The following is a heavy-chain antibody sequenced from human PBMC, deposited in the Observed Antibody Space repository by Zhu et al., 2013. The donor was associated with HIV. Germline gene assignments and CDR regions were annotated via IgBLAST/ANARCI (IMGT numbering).Heavy chain of an antibody. CDR2: IIPILGIA. V-gene: IGHV1-69*08. J-gene: IGHJ6*02. CDR3: ARDGGYSSSSGPGYYGMDV. Sequence: QVQLVQSGAEVKKPGSSVKVSCKASGGTFSSYTISWVRQAPGQGLEWMGRIIPILGIANYAQKFQGRVTITADKSTSTAYMELSSLRSEDTAVYYCARDGGYSSSSGPGYYGMDVWGQGTTVTVSS. D-gene: IGHD6-6*01. CDR1: GGTFSSYT.